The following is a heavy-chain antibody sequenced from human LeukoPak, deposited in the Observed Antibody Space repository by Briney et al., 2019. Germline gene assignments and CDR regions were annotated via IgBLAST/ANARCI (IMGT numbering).Heavy chain of an antibody. J-gene: IGHJ4*02. V-gene: IGHV3-48*04. Sequence: GGSLRLSCAASGFTFSSYNMNWVRQAPGKGLEWVSYISSSSTIYYADSVKGRFTISRDNAKNSLYLQMNSLRAEDTAVYYCARDDTSGYYFDYWGQGTLVTVSS. CDR3: ARDDTSGYYFDY. D-gene: IGHD3-22*01. CDR1: GFTFSSYN. CDR2: ISSSSTI.